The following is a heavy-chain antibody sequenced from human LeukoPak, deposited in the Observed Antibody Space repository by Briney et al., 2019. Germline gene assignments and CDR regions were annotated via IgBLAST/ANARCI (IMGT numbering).Heavy chain of an antibody. J-gene: IGHJ5*02. CDR1: GGSISRYY. Sequence: SETLSLTCTVSGGSISRYYWSWIRQPPGKGLEWIGYIYTSGSTNYNPSLKSRVTISVDTSKNQFSLKLSSVTAADTAVYYCARLLGPPGNNWFDPWGQGTLVTVSS. CDR2: IYTSGST. V-gene: IGHV4-4*09. D-gene: IGHD3-16*01. CDR3: ARLLGPPGNNWFDP.